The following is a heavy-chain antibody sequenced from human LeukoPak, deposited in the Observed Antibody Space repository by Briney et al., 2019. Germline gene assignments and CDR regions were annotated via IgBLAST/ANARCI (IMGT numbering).Heavy chain of an antibody. V-gene: IGHV3-30*03. CDR2: ISYDESDK. D-gene: IGHD5-12*01. J-gene: IGHJ3*02. CDR1: GCTFSNYG. Sequence: GGSLRLSWAASGCTFSNYGMHWVRQAPGKGLEGVAVISYDESDKYYAESVKGRLTISRDNSNNTLYLQMNSRRADDTAVYYCVSLSYDHTGSFYIWGQGTMVTVSS. CDR3: VSLSYDHTGSFYI.